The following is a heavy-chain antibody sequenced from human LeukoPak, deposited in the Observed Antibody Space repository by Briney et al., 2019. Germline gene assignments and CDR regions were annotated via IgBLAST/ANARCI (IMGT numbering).Heavy chain of an antibody. CDR3: ARWDGDYNYGMDV. CDR2: IKQDGSEK. J-gene: IGHJ6*02. V-gene: IGHV3-7*01. CDR1: GFTFSSYW. Sequence: PGGSLRLSCAASGFTFSSYWMSWVRQAPGKGLEWVANIKQDGSEKYYVDSVKGRFTISRDNAKNSLYLQMNSLRAEDTAVYYCARWDGDYNYGMDVWGQGTTVTVSS. D-gene: IGHD4-17*01.